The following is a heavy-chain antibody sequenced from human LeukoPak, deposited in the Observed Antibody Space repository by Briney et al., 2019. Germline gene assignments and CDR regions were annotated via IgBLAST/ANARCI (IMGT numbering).Heavy chain of an antibody. CDR1: GFTFSSYS. CDR3: TRVQDDY. J-gene: IGHJ4*02. Sequence: GGSLRLSCAASGFTFSSYSMNWVRQAPGKRLEWVSHISGSSTYTNYADSVKGRFTISRDNANNSLYLQMSSLTAEDTAVYYCTRVQDDYWGQGTLVTVSS. CDR2: ISGSSTYT. V-gene: IGHV3-21*05.